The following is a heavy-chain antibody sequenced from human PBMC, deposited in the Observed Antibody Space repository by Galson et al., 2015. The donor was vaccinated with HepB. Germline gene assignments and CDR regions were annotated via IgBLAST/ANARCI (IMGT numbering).Heavy chain of an antibody. Sequence: SLRLSCAVSGFTFTSAWMNWVRQVPGKGLEWVGRIKSKTDGGSRDYAAPVKGRFTISRDDSKSTLYLQMDSLKTEDTAVYYCTTGMVTRAYWGQGTLVTVSS. CDR2: IKSKTDGGSR. CDR3: TTGMVTRAY. V-gene: IGHV3-15*01. CDR1: GFTFTSAW. J-gene: IGHJ4*02. D-gene: IGHD2-8*01.